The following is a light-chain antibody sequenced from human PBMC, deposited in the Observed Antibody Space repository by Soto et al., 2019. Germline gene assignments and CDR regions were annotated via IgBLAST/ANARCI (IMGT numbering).Light chain of an antibody. CDR1: QNIKTW. Sequence: DIQMTQSPSTLSASVGDTVTITCRASQNIKTWLAWHQQKPGKAPKLLIFDASTLESGVPSRFSGSGSGTDFTLTINSLQPDDFATYYCQQYNSYSPLFGQGTKVDTK. V-gene: IGKV1-5*01. CDR3: QQYNSYSPL. CDR2: DAS. J-gene: IGKJ1*01.